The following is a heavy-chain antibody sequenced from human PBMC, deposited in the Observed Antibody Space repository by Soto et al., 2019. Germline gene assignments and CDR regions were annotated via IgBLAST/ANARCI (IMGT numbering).Heavy chain of an antibody. CDR2: ISWNSGSI. J-gene: IGHJ1*01. V-gene: IGHV3-9*01. D-gene: IGHD3-22*01. CDR1: GFTFDDYA. Sequence: EVQLVESGGGLVQPGRSLRLSCAASGFTFDDYAMHWVRQAPGKGLEWVSGISWNSGSIGYADSVKGRFTISRDNAKNSLYLQMNSLRAEDTALYYCAKDSYDSSGPSHGEYFQHWGQGTLVTVSS. CDR3: AKDSYDSSGPSHGEYFQH.